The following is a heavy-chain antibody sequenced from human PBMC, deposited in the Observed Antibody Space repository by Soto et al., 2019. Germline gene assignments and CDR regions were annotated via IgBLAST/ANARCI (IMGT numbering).Heavy chain of an antibody. CDR1: GFTFSSYA. D-gene: IGHD3-10*01. Sequence: GGSLRLSCAASGFTFSSYAMSWVRQAPGKGLEWVSAISGSGGSTYYADYVKGRFTISRDNSKNTLYLQMNSLRAEDTAVYYCAKGTGYYGSGSYYFLAGFFDYWGQGTLVTVSS. CDR3: AKGTGYYGSGSYYFLAGFFDY. V-gene: IGHV3-23*01. J-gene: IGHJ4*02. CDR2: ISGSGGST.